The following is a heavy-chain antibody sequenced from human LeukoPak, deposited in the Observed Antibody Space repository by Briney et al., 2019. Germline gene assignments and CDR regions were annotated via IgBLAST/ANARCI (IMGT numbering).Heavy chain of an antibody. J-gene: IGHJ6*03. CDR2: IIPIFGTA. CDR1: GGTFSSYA. V-gene: IGHV1-69*05. D-gene: IGHD3-3*01. CDR3: ARGPTIFGVTGPTYYYMDV. Sequence: SVKVSCKASGGTFSSYAISWVRQAPGQELEWMGGIIPIFGTANYAQKFQGRVTITTDESTSTAYMELSSLRSEDTAVYYCARGPTIFGVTGPTYYYMDVWGKGTTVTVSS.